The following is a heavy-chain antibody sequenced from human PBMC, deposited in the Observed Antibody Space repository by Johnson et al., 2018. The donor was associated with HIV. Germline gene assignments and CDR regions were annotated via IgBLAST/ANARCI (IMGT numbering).Heavy chain of an antibody. CDR3: ASGVTARAPLLI. CDR2: ISNDGTNT. J-gene: IGHJ3*02. D-gene: IGHD6-6*01. CDR1: GFTFTNNA. Sequence: VQLVESGGGVVQPGTSLRLSCAASGFTFTNNAIHWVRQAPGKGLEWVAVISNDGTNTYYADSVTGRFTISRDNSRNSVSLQMIILRPKDTAMYYCASGVTARAPLLIWGQGTMVTVSS. V-gene: IGHV3-30*04.